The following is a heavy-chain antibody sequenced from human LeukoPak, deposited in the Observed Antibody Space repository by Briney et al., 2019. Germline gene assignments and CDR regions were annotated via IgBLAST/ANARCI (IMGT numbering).Heavy chain of an antibody. D-gene: IGHD4-11*01. CDR2: FIPIFGIA. V-gene: IGHV1-69*04. Sequence: SVKVSCKASGGTFSSYAISWVRQPPGQGLEWMGRFIPIFGIANYAQKFQGRVTITADKSTSTAYMELSSLRSEDTAVYYCARDKDDYSNYGPPSGMDVWGQGTTVTVSS. CDR3: ARDKDDYSNYGPPSGMDV. J-gene: IGHJ6*02. CDR1: GGTFSSYA.